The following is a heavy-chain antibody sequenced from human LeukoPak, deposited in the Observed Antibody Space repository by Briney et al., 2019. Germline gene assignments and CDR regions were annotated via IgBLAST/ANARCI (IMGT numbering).Heavy chain of an antibody. CDR1: GGSFSSSSYY. CDR3: ARSYSSSGYYYYGMDL. J-gene: IGHJ6*02. V-gene: IGHV4-39*01. D-gene: IGHD6-6*01. Sequence: SETLSLTCAVYGGSFSSSSYYWGWIRQPPGKGLEWIGSIYYSGSTYYNPSLKSRVTISVDTSKNQFSLKLSSVTAADTAVYYCARSYSSSGYYYYGMDLWGQGTTVTVSS. CDR2: IYYSGST.